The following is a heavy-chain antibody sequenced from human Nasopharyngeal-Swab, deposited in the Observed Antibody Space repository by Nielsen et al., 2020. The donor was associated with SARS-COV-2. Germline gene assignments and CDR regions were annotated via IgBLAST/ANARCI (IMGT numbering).Heavy chain of an antibody. J-gene: IGHJ4*02. CDR3: ARWSTISRFFDF. CDR1: GGSITNYY. D-gene: IGHD1-26*01. V-gene: IGHV4-59*01. Sequence: SETLSLTCTVSGGSITNYYWSWIRQPPGKGLEWIGNFHYSGSTNYSPSLKSRVTISADTSKNQFSLKLTTVTAADTAMYYCARWSTISRFFDFWGQGTQVTVSS. CDR2: FHYSGST.